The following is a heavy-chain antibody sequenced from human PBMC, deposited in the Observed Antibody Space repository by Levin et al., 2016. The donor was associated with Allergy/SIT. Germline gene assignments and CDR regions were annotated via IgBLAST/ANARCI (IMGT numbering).Heavy chain of an antibody. V-gene: IGHV3-23*01. Sequence: GESLKISCTASGFTFSSYGMSWVRQVQGRGLEWVSSISVVDGSTYYADSVKGRFTISRDNSINTLYLQMNSLRAEDTAIYYCAKGDPVVLFFDYGGQGVLVTVSS. CDR3: AKGDPVVLFFDY. D-gene: IGHD2-15*01. CDR2: ISVVDGST. CDR1: GFTFSSYG. J-gene: IGHJ4*02.